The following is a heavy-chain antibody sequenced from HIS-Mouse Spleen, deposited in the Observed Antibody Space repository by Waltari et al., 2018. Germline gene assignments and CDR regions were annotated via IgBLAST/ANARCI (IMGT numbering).Heavy chain of an antibody. CDR1: GGSSSSSISY. J-gene: IGHJ2*01. D-gene: IGHD6-13*01. CDR3: AREIPYSSSWYDWYFDL. Sequence: QLQLRESGPGLVKPSETLSLTCTVSGGSSSSSISYWGWIRQPPGKGLEWIGSIYYSGSTYYNPSLKSRVTISVDTSKNQFSLKLSSVTAADTAVYYCAREIPYSSSWYDWYFDLWGRGTLVTVSS. V-gene: IGHV4-39*07. CDR2: IYYSGST.